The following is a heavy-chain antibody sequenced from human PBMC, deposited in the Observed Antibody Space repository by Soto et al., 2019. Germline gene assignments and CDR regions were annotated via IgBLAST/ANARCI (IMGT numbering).Heavy chain of an antibody. J-gene: IGHJ4*02. V-gene: IGHV1-69*12. D-gene: IGHD3-16*01. Sequence: QVQLVQSGAEVKKPGSSVKVSCKASGGTFSSYAISWVRQAPGQGLEWMGGIIPIFGTANYAQKFQGRVTITADESTSTAHMELSSLRSEDTAVYYCARDPGLGGVPGEGYWGQGTLVTVSS. CDR1: GGTFSSYA. CDR2: IIPIFGTA. CDR3: ARDPGLGGVPGEGY.